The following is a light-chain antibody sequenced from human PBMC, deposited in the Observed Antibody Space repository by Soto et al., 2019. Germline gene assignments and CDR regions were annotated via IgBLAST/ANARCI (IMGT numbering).Light chain of an antibody. CDR2: STS. CDR3: LLFYAGAWV. J-gene: IGLJ3*02. Sequence: QAVVTQEPSLTVSPGGTVTLTCASNTGAVTSGYYPNWFQQKPGQTPRVLIYSTSNRHFWTPARFSGSLLGGKAALTLSGVQLEDEADYYCLLFYAGAWVFGGGTKVTVL. CDR1: TGAVTSGYY. V-gene: IGLV7-43*01.